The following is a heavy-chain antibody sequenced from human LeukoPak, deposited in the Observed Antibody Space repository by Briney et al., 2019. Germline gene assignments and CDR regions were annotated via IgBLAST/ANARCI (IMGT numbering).Heavy chain of an antibody. Sequence: GGSLRLSCSASGFIFSNSMNWVRQAPGKGLEWVSSISSSSSYIYYADSVKGRFTISRDNAKNSLYLQMNSLRAEDTAVYYCARDRPYDILTGPTFDYWGQGTLVTVSS. V-gene: IGHV3-21*01. J-gene: IGHJ4*02. CDR3: ARDRPYDILTGPTFDY. CDR2: ISSSSSYI. D-gene: IGHD3-9*01. CDR1: GFIFSNS.